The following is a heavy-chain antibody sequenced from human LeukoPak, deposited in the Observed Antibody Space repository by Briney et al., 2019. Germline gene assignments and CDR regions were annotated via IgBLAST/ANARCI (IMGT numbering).Heavy chain of an antibody. V-gene: IGHV3-30*18. Sequence: GGSLRLSCAASGFTFSSYGMHWVRQAPGKGLEWVAVISYDGSNKYYADSVKGRFTISRDNSKNTLYLQMNSLRAEDMAVYYCAKDRVLGYGDYYFDYWGQGTLVTVSS. J-gene: IGHJ4*02. CDR2: ISYDGSNK. CDR1: GFTFSSYG. CDR3: AKDRVLGYGDYYFDY. D-gene: IGHD4-17*01.